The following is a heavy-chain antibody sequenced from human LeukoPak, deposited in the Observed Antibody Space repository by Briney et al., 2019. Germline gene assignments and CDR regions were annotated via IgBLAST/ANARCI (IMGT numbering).Heavy chain of an antibody. CDR2: ISYDGNDK. V-gene: IGHV3-30*18. J-gene: IGHJ4*02. Sequence: PGRSLRLSCAASGFTFSKYGMYWVRQAPGKGLEWVTFISYDGNDKYYGDSVKGRFTTSRDNSKNTLYLQMNSLRPEDTAVYYCAKDAIIVATIREIDSWGQGTLVTVSS. CDR1: GFTFSKYG. D-gene: IGHD5-12*01. CDR3: AKDAIIVATIREIDS.